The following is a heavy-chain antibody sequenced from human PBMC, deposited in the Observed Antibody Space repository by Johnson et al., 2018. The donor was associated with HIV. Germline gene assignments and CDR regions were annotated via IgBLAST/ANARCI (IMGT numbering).Heavy chain of an antibody. D-gene: IGHD7-27*01. CDR2: IYSGGST. V-gene: IGHV3-NL1*01. Sequence: QVQLVESGGGVVQPGGSLRLSCAASGFTFSSYGMHWVRQAPGKGLEWVSVIYSGGSTYYADSVKGRFTISRDNSKNTLYLQMNSLRTEDTALYYCAKGGLGILDAFDFWGQGTMVTVSS. CDR1: GFTFSSYG. CDR3: AKGGLGILDAFDF. J-gene: IGHJ3*01.